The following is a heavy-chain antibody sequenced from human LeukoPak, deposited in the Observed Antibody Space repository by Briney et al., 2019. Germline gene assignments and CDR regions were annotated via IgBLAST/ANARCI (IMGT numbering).Heavy chain of an antibody. Sequence: TSETLSLTCAVSGYSISHGYYWGWVRQPPGKELEWIGVVYHTGNAYYNPSLKSRVTTSVDTSNNQFSLRVTSVTAADTAVYYCARWVSSNRNWFDPWGQGTLVIVSS. V-gene: IGHV4-38-2*01. CDR3: ARWVSSNRNWFDP. J-gene: IGHJ5*02. D-gene: IGHD6-13*01. CDR2: VYHTGNA. CDR1: GYSISHGYY.